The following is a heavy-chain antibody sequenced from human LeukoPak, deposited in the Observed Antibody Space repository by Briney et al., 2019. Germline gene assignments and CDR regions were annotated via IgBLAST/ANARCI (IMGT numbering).Heavy chain of an antibody. Sequence: SETLSLTCAVYGGSFSGYYWSWIRQPPGKGLEWIGEINHSGSTNYNPSLKSRVTISVDTSKNQFSLKLSSVTAADTAVYYCARAALSLVYSSSSEIFDYWGQGTLVTVSS. D-gene: IGHD6-6*01. CDR3: ARAALSLVYSSSSEIFDY. J-gene: IGHJ4*02. CDR2: INHSGST. CDR1: GGSFSGYY. V-gene: IGHV4-34*01.